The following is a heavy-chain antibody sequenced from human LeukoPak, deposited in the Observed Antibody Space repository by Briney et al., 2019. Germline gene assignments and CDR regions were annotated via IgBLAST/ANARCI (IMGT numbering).Heavy chain of an antibody. CDR2: INHSGST. D-gene: IGHD6-19*01. CDR1: GGSFSGYY. V-gene: IGHV4-34*01. Sequence: SETLSLTCADYGGSFSGYYWSWIRQPPGKGLEWIGEINHSGSTNYNPSLKSRVTMSVDTSKNQFSLKLSSVTAADTAVYYCARAVAGPYYFDYWGQGTLVTVSS. CDR3: ARAVAGPYYFDY. J-gene: IGHJ4*02.